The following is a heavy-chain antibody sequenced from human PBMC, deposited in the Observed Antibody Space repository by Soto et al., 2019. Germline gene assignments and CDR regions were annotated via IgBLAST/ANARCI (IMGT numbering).Heavy chain of an antibody. J-gene: IGHJ6*02. CDR3: ASAIVVVTASHYYYYGMDV. CDR2: INPNSGGT. D-gene: IGHD2-21*02. CDR1: GYTFTGYY. Sequence: ASVKVSCKASGYTFTGYYMHWVRQAPGQGLEWMGWINPNSGGTNYAQKFQGRVTMTRDTSISTAYMELGRLRSDDTAVYYCASAIVVVTASHYYYYGMDVWGQGTTVTVSS. V-gene: IGHV1-2*02.